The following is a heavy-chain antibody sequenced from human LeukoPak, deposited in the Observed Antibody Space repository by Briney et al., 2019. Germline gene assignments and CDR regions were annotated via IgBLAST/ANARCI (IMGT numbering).Heavy chain of an antibody. J-gene: IGHJ4*02. CDR2: IKSKPDGETT. Sequence: GGSLRLSCAASGLTFSTYAMAWVRQAPGKGLEWVGRIKSKPDGETTDYAAPVKDRFTISRDDLRNILYLHMSSLKTEDTAVYYCTTVDGDSGPPFEYWGQGTLVTVSS. V-gene: IGHV3-15*01. D-gene: IGHD4-17*01. CDR1: GLTFSTYA. CDR3: TTVDGDSGPPFEY.